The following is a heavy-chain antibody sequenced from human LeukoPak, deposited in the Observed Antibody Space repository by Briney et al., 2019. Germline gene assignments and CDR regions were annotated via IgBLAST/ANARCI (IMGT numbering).Heavy chain of an antibody. CDR1: GVSISSYY. CDR2: IYYSGST. CDR3: ARAGRATQGYFDY. V-gene: IGHV4-59*01. J-gene: IGHJ4*02. D-gene: IGHD1-26*01. Sequence: SETLSLTCTVSGVSISSYYWGWIQQPPGKGLEWIGYIYYSGSTNYNPSLKSRVTISVDTSKNQFSLKLSSVTAADTAVYYCARAGRATQGYFDYWGQGTLVTVSS.